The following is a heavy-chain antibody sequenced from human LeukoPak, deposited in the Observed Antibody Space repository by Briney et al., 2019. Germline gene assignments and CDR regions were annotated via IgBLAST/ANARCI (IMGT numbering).Heavy chain of an antibody. V-gene: IGHV3-33*01. CDR2: IWYDGSNK. Sequence: HPGRSPRLSCAASGFTISSYGMHWVRQAPGKGLEWVAVIWYDGSNKYYADSVKGRFTISRDNSKNTLYLQVNSLRAEDTAVYYCARDLGDGNWFDPWGQGTLVTVSS. CDR1: GFTISSYG. J-gene: IGHJ5*02. CDR3: ARDLGDGNWFDP. D-gene: IGHD3-16*01.